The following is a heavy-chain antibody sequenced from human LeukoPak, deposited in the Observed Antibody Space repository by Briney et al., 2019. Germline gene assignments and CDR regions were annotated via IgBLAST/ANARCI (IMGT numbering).Heavy chain of an antibody. CDR2: ISYDGSNK. J-gene: IGHJ3*02. CDR3: ARVSGSPYDAFDI. D-gene: IGHD6-25*01. V-gene: IGHV3-30*03. Sequence: GGSLRLSCAASGFTFSSYGMHWVRQAPGKGLEWVAVISYDGSNKYYADSVKGRFTISRDNAKNSLYLQMNSLRAEETAVYYCARVSGSPYDAFDIWGQGTMVTVSS. CDR1: GFTFSSYG.